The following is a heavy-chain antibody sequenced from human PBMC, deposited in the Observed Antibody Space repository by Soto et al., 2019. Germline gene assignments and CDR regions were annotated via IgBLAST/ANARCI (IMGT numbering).Heavy chain of an antibody. J-gene: IGHJ4*02. Sequence: PGGSLRLSCAASGFTFSTYGMHWVRQAPGKGLEWVAVISYDGINKYYADSVKGRFTISRDSSKNTLCLQMDSLRAEDTAFYYCAKDQGGYLSVFDYWGQGTLVTVSS. V-gene: IGHV3-30*18. CDR3: AKDQGGYLSVFDY. D-gene: IGHD5-12*01. CDR2: ISYDGINK. CDR1: GFTFSTYG.